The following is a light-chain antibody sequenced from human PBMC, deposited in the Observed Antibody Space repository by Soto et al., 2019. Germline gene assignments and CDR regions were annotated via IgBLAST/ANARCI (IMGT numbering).Light chain of an antibody. V-gene: IGKV1-27*01. J-gene: IGKJ4*02. Sequence: DLQMTQSPPSLSADVGDRVTVACRARHEIGNSLAWYQQRPGKSPRLLIYDASTLQSGVPARFSGSGSGTHVILAITSLRPEDAAIYYCQNYNSATFTCGGGTKVEVK. CDR2: DAS. CDR3: QNYNSATFT. CDR1: HEIGNS.